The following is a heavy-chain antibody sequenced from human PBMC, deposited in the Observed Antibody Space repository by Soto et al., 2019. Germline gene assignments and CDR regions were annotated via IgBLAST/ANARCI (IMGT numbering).Heavy chain of an antibody. Sequence: QVQLVQSGAEVKKPGSSVKVSCKASGGTFSSYTISWVRQAPGQGLEWMGRIIPILGIANYAQKFQGRVTVTADKFTSTAYMELSSLRSEDTAVYYCARYRGDGYERVWGQGTLVTVSS. CDR1: GGTFSSYT. D-gene: IGHD5-12*01. CDR3: ARYRGDGYERV. V-gene: IGHV1-69*02. CDR2: IIPILGIA. J-gene: IGHJ4*02.